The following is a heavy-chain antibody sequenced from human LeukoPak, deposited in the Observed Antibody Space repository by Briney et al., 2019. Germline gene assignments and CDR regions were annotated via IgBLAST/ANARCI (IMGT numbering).Heavy chain of an antibody. CDR2: IYYSGST. Sequence: KSSETLSLTCAVYGGSFSGYYWSWIRQPPGKGLEWIGSIYYSGSTYYNPSLKSRVTISLDTSKNQFSLKLSSVTAADTAVYYCAGHHPRNTVDFWGQGTLVTVSS. CDR1: GGSFSGYY. V-gene: IGHV4-59*08. CDR3: AGHHPRNTVDF. D-gene: IGHD2/OR15-2a*01. J-gene: IGHJ4*02.